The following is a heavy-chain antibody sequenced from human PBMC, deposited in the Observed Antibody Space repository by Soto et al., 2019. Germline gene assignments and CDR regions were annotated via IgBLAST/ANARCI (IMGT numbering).Heavy chain of an antibody. CDR1: GFTFSSYA. D-gene: IGHD1-1*01. Sequence: EVQLLESGGGSVQPGGSLRLSCAASGFTFSSYAMHWVRRPPGKGLEWVSSISGSGGTAYYADSVKGRFSISRDSLVNTLYLQVNSLRAADTAVYYCAKGRGQNWNLDYWGQRTLVTVSP. J-gene: IGHJ4*02. V-gene: IGHV3-23*01. CDR3: AKGRGQNWNLDY. CDR2: ISGSGGTA.